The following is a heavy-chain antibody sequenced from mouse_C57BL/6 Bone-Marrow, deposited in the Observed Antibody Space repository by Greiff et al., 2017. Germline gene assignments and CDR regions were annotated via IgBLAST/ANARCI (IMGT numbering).Heavy chain of an antibody. Sequence: SFNPPGAAEGVDFSRYWMSWVRRAPGKGLEWIGEINPDSSTINYAPSLKDKFIISRDNAKNTLYLQMSKVRSEDTALYYCARHFIYYYGSSYPYWYFDVWGTGTTVTVSS. V-gene: IGHV4-1*01. D-gene: IGHD1-1*01. CDR3: ARHFIYYYGSSYPYWYFDV. CDR1: GVDFSRYW. J-gene: IGHJ1*03. CDR2: INPDSSTI.